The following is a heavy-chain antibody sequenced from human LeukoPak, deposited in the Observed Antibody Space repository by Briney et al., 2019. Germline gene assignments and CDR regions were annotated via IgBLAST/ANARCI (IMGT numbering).Heavy chain of an antibody. Sequence: SETLSLTCTVSGGSISSYYWSWIRQPPGKGLEWIGYIYYSGSTNYSPSLKSRVTISVDTSKNQFSLKLSSVTAADTAVYYCARGDGSGSYFGGYFDYWGQGTLVTVSS. V-gene: IGHV4-59*01. CDR2: IYYSGST. D-gene: IGHD3-10*01. CDR3: ARGDGSGSYFGGYFDY. CDR1: GGSISSYY. J-gene: IGHJ4*02.